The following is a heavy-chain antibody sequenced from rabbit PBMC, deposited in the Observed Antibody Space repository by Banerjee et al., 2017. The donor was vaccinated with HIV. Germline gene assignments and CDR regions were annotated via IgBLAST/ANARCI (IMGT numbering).Heavy chain of an antibody. CDR3: ARDLNSAGFDL. CDR1: GFSFSSGYY. J-gene: IGHJ4*01. CDR2: INTSSGNT. Sequence: QEQLEESGGDLVKPEGSLTLTCTASGFSFSSGYYMCWVRQAPGKGLEWIACINTSSGNTVYATWAKGRFTISRTSSTTVALQMTSLTAADTATYFCARDLNSAGFDLWGPGTLVTVS. V-gene: IGHV1S45*01. D-gene: IGHD7-1*01.